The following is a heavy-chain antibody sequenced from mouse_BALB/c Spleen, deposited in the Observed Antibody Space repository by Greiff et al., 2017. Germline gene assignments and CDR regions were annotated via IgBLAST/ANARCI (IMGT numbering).Heavy chain of an antibody. V-gene: IGHV5-17*02. J-gene: IGHJ4*01. Sequence: DVKLVESGGGLVQPGGSRKLSCAASGFTFSSFGMHWVRQAPEKGLEWVAYISSGSSTIYYADTVKGRFTISRDNPKNTLFLQMTSLRSEDTAMYYCARNSSMDYWGQGTSVTVS. CDR1: GFTFSSFG. CDR2: ISSGSSTI. CDR3: ARNSSMDY.